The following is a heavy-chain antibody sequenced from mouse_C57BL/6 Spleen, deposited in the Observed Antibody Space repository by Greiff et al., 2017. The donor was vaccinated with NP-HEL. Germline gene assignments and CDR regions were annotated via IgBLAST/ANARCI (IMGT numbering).Heavy chain of an antibody. CDR3: ARSLITTVFDY. V-gene: IGHV1-54*01. Sequence: VKLMESGAELVRPGTSVKVSCKASGYAFTNYLIEWVKQRPGQGLEWIGLINPGSGGTNYNEKFKGKATLTADKSSSTAYMQLSSLTSEDSAVYFCARSLITTVFDYWGQGTTLTVSS. CDR1: GYAFTNYL. J-gene: IGHJ2*01. D-gene: IGHD1-1*01. CDR2: INPGSGGT.